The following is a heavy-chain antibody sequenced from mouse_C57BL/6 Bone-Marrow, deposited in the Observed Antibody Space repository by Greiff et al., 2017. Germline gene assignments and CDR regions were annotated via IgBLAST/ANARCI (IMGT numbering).Heavy chain of an antibody. D-gene: IGHD2-1*01. Sequence: EVQLVESGGGLVKPGGSLKLSCTASGFTFSSYSMSWVRQTPEQGLEWVATINYGGSYTYYPDNFKGRFTLSRDNDKNNLYLQMSHLKSEDTAMYYCARFYYYDAMDYWGQGTPVTVSA. V-gene: IGHV5-4*01. CDR1: GFTFSSYS. CDR3: ARFYYYDAMDY. CDR2: INYGGSYT. J-gene: IGHJ4*01.